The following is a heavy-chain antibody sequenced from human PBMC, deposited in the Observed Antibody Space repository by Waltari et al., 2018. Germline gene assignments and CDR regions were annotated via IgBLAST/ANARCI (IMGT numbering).Heavy chain of an antibody. D-gene: IGHD1-7*01. V-gene: IGHV4-34*01. Sequence: QVQLQQWGAGLLKPSETLSLTCAVYGGSFSGYYWSWIRQPPGKGLEWIGEINHSGSTNYNPSLRGRVTISVDTSKNQFPRRRGSVTAADTAVYYWARARNYYYYYYGMDVWGQGTTVTVSS. CDR1: GGSFSGYY. CDR2: INHSGST. CDR3: ARARNYYYYYYGMDV. J-gene: IGHJ6*02.